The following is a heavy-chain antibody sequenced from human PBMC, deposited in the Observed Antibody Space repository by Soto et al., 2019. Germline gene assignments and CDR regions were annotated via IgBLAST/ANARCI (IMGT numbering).Heavy chain of an antibody. D-gene: IGHD3-22*01. CDR3: AKDTYYHDTSGYYTFDY. Sequence: PGGSLRLSCAASGFTFSSYGMHWVRQAPGKGLEWVAGISYDGSNKCYVDSVKGRFTISRDNSKNTLDLQMNSLRAEDTAVFYCAKDTYYHDTSGYYTFDYWGQGTLVTVSS. V-gene: IGHV3-30*18. J-gene: IGHJ4*02. CDR2: ISYDGSNK. CDR1: GFTFSSYG.